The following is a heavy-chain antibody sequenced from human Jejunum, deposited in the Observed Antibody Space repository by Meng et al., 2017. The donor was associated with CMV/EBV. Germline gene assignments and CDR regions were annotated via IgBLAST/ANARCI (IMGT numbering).Heavy chain of an antibody. Sequence: CTTSGYTFFDYGINWLRQAPGQRLQWMGWINVSSGNPTYAQDFTGRFVFSLDTSVSTAYLQINSLRAEDTAVYYCTRGAGEHTAKFDYWGQGTLVTVSS. J-gene: IGHJ4*02. CDR2: INVSSGNP. CDR3: TRGAGEHTAKFDY. CDR1: GYTFFDYG. D-gene: IGHD5-18*01. V-gene: IGHV7-4-1*02.